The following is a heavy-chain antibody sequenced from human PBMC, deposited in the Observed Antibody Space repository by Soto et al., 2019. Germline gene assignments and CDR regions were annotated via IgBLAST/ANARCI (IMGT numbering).Heavy chain of an antibody. CDR1: GGSISSSSCH. CDR2: IKYSGTT. V-gene: IGHV4-39*01. Sequence: SETLSLTCTVSGGSISSSSCHWGWIRQPPGKGLEWIASIKYSGTTFYNPSLKSRVTISVDTSKNQFSLKLSSVTAADTAVYYCARQYYGSGSPPLGWFDPWGQGTLVTVSS. CDR3: ARQYYGSGSPPLGWFDP. D-gene: IGHD3-10*01. J-gene: IGHJ5*02.